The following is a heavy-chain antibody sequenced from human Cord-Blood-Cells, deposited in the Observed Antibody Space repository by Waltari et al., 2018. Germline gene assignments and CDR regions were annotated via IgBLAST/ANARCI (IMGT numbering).Heavy chain of an antibody. Sequence: QVQLQQWGAGLLKPSETLSLTCAVYGGSFSGYYWSWIRQPPGKGLEWIGEINHSGSTNYNPSLKSRGTISVDTSKNQFSLKLSSVTAADTAVYYCARSVAVAGTWWYFDLWGRGTLVTVSS. CDR1: GGSFSGYY. CDR2: INHSGST. D-gene: IGHD6-19*01. V-gene: IGHV4-34*01. CDR3: ARSVAVAGTWWYFDL. J-gene: IGHJ2*01.